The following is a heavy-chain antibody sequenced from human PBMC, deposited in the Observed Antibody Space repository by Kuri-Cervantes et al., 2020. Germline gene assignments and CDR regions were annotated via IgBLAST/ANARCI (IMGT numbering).Heavy chain of an antibody. CDR1: GGPISSSSYY. CDR3: ARASYGGIDY. D-gene: IGHD4-23*01. Sequence: LRLSCTVSGGPISSSSYYWGWIRQPAGKGLEWIGYIYYSGSTYYNPSLKSRVTISVDTSKNQFSLKLSSVTAADTAVYYCARASYGGIDYWGQGTLVTVSS. V-gene: IGHV4-31*03. CDR2: IYYSGST. J-gene: IGHJ4*02.